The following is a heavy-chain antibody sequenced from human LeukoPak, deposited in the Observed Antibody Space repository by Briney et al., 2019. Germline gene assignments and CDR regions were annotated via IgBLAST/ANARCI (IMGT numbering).Heavy chain of an antibody. Sequence: GGSLRLSCAASGFTFSDYYMIWIRQAPGKGLEWVSYISSSGGYTNHADSVKGRFTISRDNAKNSLYLQMNSLRAEDTAVYYCARADSTSWFDYWGQGTQVTVS. D-gene: IGHD6-13*01. CDR1: GFTFSDYY. V-gene: IGHV3-11*05. CDR2: ISSSGGYT. CDR3: ARADSTSWFDY. J-gene: IGHJ4*02.